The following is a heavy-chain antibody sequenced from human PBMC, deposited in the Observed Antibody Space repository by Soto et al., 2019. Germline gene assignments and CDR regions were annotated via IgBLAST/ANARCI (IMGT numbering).Heavy chain of an antibody. CDR2: IFYSGSTTY. Sequence: PSETLSLTCTVSGGSISGHYWIWIRQPPGEGMEWIGYIFYSGSTTYNNNPSLKSRVTISVDTSKNQFSLKLSSVTAADTAVYYCARARTEKNNYGMDVWGQGTTVTVSS. J-gene: IGHJ6*02. V-gene: IGHV4-59*11. CDR3: ARARTEKNNYGMDV. CDR1: GGSISGHY.